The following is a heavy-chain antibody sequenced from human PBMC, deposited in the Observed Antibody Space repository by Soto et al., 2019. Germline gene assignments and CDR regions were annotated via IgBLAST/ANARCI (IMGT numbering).Heavy chain of an antibody. D-gene: IGHD6-13*01. CDR3: ATDRAAASGIHAFDI. Sequence: QVQLVQSGAEVKKPGSSVKVSCKTSGGPFKAYAVSWVRQAPGQGLEWMGGIIPGFGAPTYAQDFQGRVNITADKSTSTAYMELSNLRFDDTAVYYCATDRAAASGIHAFDIWGQGTMVAVSS. V-gene: IGHV1-69*06. CDR1: GGPFKAYA. CDR2: IIPGFGAP. J-gene: IGHJ3*02.